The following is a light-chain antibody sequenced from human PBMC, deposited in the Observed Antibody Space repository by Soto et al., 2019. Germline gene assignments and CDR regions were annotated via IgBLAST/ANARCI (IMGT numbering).Light chain of an antibody. CDR1: QSVSTN. V-gene: IGKV3-11*01. CDR3: QQRSDWPST. J-gene: IGKJ4*01. Sequence: EIVLTQSPATLSLSPGERATLSCRASQSVSTNFAWYQQKPGQAPRLLIYDSSNRATGIPARFSGSGSGTDFTLTISSLEPEDFAVYYCQQRSDWPSTFGGGTKVEIK. CDR2: DSS.